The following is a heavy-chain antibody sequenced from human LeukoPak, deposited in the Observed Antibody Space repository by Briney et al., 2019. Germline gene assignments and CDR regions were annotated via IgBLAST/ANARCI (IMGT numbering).Heavy chain of an antibody. CDR2: IYTSGST. J-gene: IGHJ6*03. D-gene: IGHD2-15*01. Sequence: PSETLCLSCTVSGGSISSYYWSWIRQPAGKGLEWIGRIYTSGSTNYNPSLKSRVTMSVDTSKNQFSLKLSSVTAADTAVYYCARDDPYCSGGSCYPSFYMDVWGKGTVVTVSS. CDR1: GGSISSYY. CDR3: ARDDPYCSGGSCYPSFYMDV. V-gene: IGHV4-4*07.